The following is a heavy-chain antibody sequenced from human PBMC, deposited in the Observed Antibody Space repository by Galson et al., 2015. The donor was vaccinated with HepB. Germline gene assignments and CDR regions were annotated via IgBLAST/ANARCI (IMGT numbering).Heavy chain of an antibody. V-gene: IGHV3-23*01. D-gene: IGHD2-2*01. CDR2: ISGSGGST. CDR1: GFTFSSYA. J-gene: IGHJ2*01. Sequence: SLRLSCAASGFTFSSYAMSWVRQAPGKGLEWVSAISGSGGSTYYADSVKGRFTISRDNSKNTLYLQMNSLRAEDTAVYYCAKSGGVRHCSSTSCYDSWYFDLWGRGTLVTVSS. CDR3: AKSGGVRHCSSTSCYDSWYFDL.